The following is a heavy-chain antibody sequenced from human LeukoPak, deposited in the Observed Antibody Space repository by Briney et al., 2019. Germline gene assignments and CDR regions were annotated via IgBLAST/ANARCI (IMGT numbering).Heavy chain of an antibody. J-gene: IGHJ4*02. CDR2: SLNAGST. D-gene: IGHD6-19*01. CDR3: ARALGYSSGCGVDY. CDR1: GGSISNYY. Sequence: SETLSLTCTVSGGSISNYYWSWIRQPPGKGLEYIGYSLNAGSTYYNPSLKTRVILSQDTSKNQFSLNLSSVTAADTAVYYCARALGYSSGCGVDYWGQGILVTVSS. V-gene: IGHV4-59*01.